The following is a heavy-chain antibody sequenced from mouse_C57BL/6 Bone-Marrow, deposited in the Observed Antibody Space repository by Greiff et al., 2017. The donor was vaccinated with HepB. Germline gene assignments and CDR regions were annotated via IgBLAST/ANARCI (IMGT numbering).Heavy chain of an antibody. CDR1: GYTFTSYT. Sequence: QVQLQQSGAELARPGASVKMSCKASGYTFTSYTMHWVKQRPRQGLEWIGYINPSSGYTKYNQKFKDKATLTADKSSSTAYMQLSSLTSEDSAVYYCARTDYYGSSYYAMDYWGQGTSVTVSS. J-gene: IGHJ4*01. CDR2: INPSSGYT. D-gene: IGHD1-1*01. CDR3: ARTDYYGSSYYAMDY. V-gene: IGHV1-4*01.